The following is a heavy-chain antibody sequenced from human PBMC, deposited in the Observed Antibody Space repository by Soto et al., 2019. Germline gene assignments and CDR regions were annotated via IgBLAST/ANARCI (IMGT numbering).Heavy chain of an antibody. D-gene: IGHD1-26*01. V-gene: IGHV4-59*01. CDR3: ARGLGSYYVWFDP. Sequence: SETLSLTCTVSGGSISSYYWSWIRQPPGKGLEWIGYIYYSGSTNYNPSLKSRGTISVDTSKNQFSLKLSSVTAADTAVYYCARGLGSYYVWFDPWGQGTLVTVSS. CDR2: IYYSGST. CDR1: GGSISSYY. J-gene: IGHJ5*02.